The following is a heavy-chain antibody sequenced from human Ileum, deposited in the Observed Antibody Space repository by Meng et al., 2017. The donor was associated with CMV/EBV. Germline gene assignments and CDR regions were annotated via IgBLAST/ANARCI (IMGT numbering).Heavy chain of an antibody. V-gene: IGHV4-39*02. CDR1: GGSISSSSHY. J-gene: IGHJ4*02. D-gene: IGHD2-15*01. CDR3: ARSLGYCSGGSCYPFDY. CDR2: LSHSGST. Sequence: SETLSLTCNVSGGSISSSSHYWGWIRQPPGKGLEWIGSVFYSGSLSHSGSTYFNPSFKSRATISVDASKNHFSLKVNSVTAADTAVYYCARSLGYCSGGSCYPFDYWGQGTGVTVDS.